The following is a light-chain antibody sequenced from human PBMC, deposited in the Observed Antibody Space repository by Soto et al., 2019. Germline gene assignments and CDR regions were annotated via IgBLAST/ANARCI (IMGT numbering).Light chain of an antibody. Sequence: EIVLTQSPATLSLSPGERATLSCRASQSVSSNYLAWYQQKPGQAPRLLMYDASSRATGIPDRFSGSGSGTDFTLTISSLQSEDFAVYYCQQYNDWPPLTFGGGTKVDI. CDR2: DAS. J-gene: IGKJ4*01. CDR3: QQYNDWPPLT. CDR1: QSVSSNY. V-gene: IGKV3D-20*02.